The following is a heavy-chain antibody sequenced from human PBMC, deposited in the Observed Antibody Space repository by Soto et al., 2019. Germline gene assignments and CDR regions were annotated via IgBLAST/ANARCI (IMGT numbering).Heavy chain of an antibody. V-gene: IGHV3-15*01. CDR2: IKTKTDGGPT. CDR1: GFTFSNAW. CDR3: ATASSGFARYFDL. J-gene: IGHJ2*01. D-gene: IGHD5-12*01. Sequence: EEQLVESGGGLVKPGGSLRLSCAASGFTFSNAWMSWVRQAPGKGLEWVGRIKTKTDGGPTDYAAPVKDRFTISRDDSKNTVNLQMNSLKTEGTAVYYSATASSGFARYFDLWARGTLVIVSS.